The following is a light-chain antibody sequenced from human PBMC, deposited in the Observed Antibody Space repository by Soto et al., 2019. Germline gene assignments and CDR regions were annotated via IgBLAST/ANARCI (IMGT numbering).Light chain of an antibody. CDR3: HQRGDWPLT. CDR2: DAY. CDR1: QSVHSY. J-gene: IGKJ4*01. V-gene: IGKV3-11*01. Sequence: ILTQSPSTLSLSPGERATLSCRASQSVHSYLGWYQQKPGQAPRLLIYDAYHRATVIPARFSGSGSGTDFTLTISSLETEDFAFYYCHQRGDWPLTFGVGTKVQIK.